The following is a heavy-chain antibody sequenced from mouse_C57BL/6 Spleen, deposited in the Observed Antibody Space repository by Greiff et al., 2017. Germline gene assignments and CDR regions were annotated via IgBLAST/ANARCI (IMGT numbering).Heavy chain of an antibody. CDR2: ISSGSSTI. D-gene: IGHD1-1*01. CDR1: GFTFSYYG. Sequence: EVQLVESGGGLVKPGGSLKLSCAASGFTFSYYGMHWVRQAPEKGLEWVAYISSGSSTIYYADTVKGRFTISSANAKNTLFLQMTSLRSEDTAMXCCAWPGSYGSRYQFAYWGQGTLVTVSA. J-gene: IGHJ3*01. V-gene: IGHV5-17*01. CDR3: AWPGSYGSRYQFAY.